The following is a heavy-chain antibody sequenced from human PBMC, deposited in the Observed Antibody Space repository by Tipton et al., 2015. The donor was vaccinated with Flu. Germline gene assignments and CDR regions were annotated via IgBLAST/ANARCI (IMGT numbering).Heavy chain of an antibody. Sequence: TLSLTCAVYGGSLSGYYWSWIRQSPGKGLEWIGEINHSGSTIYNPSLKSRLTISLDMSKNQFSLNLYSVSAADAAVYYCARHTRIAIGGLNWFDPWGQGTLVTVSS. CDR2: INHSGST. CDR1: GGSLSGYY. CDR3: ARHTRIAIGGLNWFDP. V-gene: IGHV4-34*01. D-gene: IGHD2/OR15-2a*01. J-gene: IGHJ5*02.